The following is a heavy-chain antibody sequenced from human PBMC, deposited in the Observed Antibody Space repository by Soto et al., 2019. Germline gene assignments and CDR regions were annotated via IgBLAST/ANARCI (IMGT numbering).Heavy chain of an antibody. CDR3: AHSEEVAAYYYYYGMDV. V-gene: IGHV2-5*02. D-gene: IGHD2-15*01. J-gene: IGHJ6*02. CDR2: IYWDDDK. CDR1: GFSLSTSGVG. Sequence: QITLKESGPTLVKPTQTLTLTCTFSGFSLSTSGVGVGWIRQPPGKALEWLALIYWDDDKRYSPSLKSRLTITKDTSKNQVVLTMTNMDPVDTATYYCAHSEEVAAYYYYYGMDVWGQGTTVTVSS.